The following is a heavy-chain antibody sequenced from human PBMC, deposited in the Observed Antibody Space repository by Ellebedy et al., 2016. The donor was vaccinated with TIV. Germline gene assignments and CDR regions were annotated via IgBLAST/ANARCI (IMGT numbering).Heavy chain of an antibody. CDR1: GFIFSDYY. CDR2: ISNSGHTI. V-gene: IGHV3-11*01. J-gene: IGHJ5*02. D-gene: IGHD6-13*01. CDR3: ARDARFIGQQHNWFDP. Sequence: GESLKISCAASGFIFSDYYMSWIRQAPGKGLEWVSYISNSGHTIYYADSVKGRFTISRDNAENSLYLQMNSLRPEDTAVYYCARDARFIGQQHNWFDPWGQGTLATVSS.